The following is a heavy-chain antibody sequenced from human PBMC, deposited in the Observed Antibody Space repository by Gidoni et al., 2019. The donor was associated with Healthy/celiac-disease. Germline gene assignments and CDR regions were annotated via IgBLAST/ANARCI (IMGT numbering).Heavy chain of an antibody. CDR3: ASIQDTIGSGSYTGWFDP. V-gene: IGHV4-4*02. CDR2: IYHSGST. D-gene: IGHD3-10*01. Sequence: QVQLQESGPGLVKPSGTLSLTCAVSGGSISSSNWWSWVRQPPGKGLEWIGEIYHSGSTNYNPSLKSRVTISVDKSKNQFSLKLTSVTAADTAVYYCASIQDTIGSGSYTGWFDPWGLGTLVTVSS. CDR1: GGSISSSNW. J-gene: IGHJ5*02.